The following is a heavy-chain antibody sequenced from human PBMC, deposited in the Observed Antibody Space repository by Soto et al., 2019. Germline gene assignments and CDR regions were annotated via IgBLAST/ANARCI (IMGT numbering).Heavy chain of an antibody. CDR2: INTYNGNT. J-gene: IGHJ5*02. CDR3: AGSLQGATSNYASNWFDP. V-gene: IGHV1-18*01. Sequence: ASVKVSCKASGYTFTGYGVTWVRQAPGQGLEWMGWINTYNGNTNYAQKLQGRVTGTADTPTNTAYMELRSLRSDDTAVYYCAGSLQGATSNYASNWFDPWGQGTLVTVSS. D-gene: IGHD4-4*01. CDR1: GYTFTGYG.